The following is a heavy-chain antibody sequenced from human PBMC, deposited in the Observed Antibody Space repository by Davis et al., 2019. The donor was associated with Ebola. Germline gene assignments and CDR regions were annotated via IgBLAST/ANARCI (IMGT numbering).Heavy chain of an antibody. J-gene: IGHJ6*02. CDR3: ARDHCGGDCFYYYYGMDV. CDR1: GFTFSSYW. D-gene: IGHD2-21*02. CDR2: IKQDGSEK. V-gene: IGHV3-7*01. Sequence: GESLKISCAASGFTFSSYWMSWARQAPGKGLEWVANIKQDGSEKYYVDPVKGRFTISRDNAKNSLYLQMNSLRAEDTAVYYCARDHCGGDCFYYYYGMDVWGQGTTVTVSS.